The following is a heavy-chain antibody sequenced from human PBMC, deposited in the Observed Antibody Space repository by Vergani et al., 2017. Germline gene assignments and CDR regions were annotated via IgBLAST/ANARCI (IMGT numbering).Heavy chain of an antibody. CDR2: ISYDGSNK. CDR3: AREGTATVTTYFDY. Sequence: QVQLVESGGGVVQPGRSLRLSCAASGFTFSSYAMHWVRQAPGKGPEWVAVISYDGSNKYYADSVKGRFTISRDNSKNTLYLQMNSLRAEDTAVYYCAREGTATVTTYFDYWGQGTLVTVSS. J-gene: IGHJ4*02. D-gene: IGHD4-11*01. V-gene: IGHV3-30-3*01. CDR1: GFTFSSYA.